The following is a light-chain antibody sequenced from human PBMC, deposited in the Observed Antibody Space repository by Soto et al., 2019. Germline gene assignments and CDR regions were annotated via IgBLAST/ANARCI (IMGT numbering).Light chain of an antibody. CDR3: SSYTSSSTLS. J-gene: IGLJ2*01. CDR1: SSDVGGYNY. Sequence: SALTQPASVSGSPGQSITISCTGTSSDVGGYNYVSWYQQHPGKAPKLMIYDVSNRPSGVSNRFSGSKSGNTASLTISGLQAEDEAYYYCSSYTSSSTLSFGGGTKLTVL. CDR2: DVS. V-gene: IGLV2-14*01.